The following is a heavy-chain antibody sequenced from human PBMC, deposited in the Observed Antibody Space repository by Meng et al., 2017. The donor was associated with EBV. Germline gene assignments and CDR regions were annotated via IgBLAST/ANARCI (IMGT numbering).Heavy chain of an antibody. CDR1: GYTFTGYY. CDR3: ARVGIAVAGTGDY. V-gene: IGHV1-2*06. Sequence: HGQLVQSGAEVKKPGASVKVSCKASGYTFTGYYMHWVRQAPGQGLEWMGRINPNSGGTNYAQKFQGRVTMTRDTSISTAYMELSRLRSDDTAVYYCARVGIAVAGTGDYWGQGTLVTVSS. J-gene: IGHJ4*02. D-gene: IGHD6-19*01. CDR2: INPNSGGT.